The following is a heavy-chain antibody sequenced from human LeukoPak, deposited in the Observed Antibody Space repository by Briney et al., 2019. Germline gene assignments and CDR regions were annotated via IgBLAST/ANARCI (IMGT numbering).Heavy chain of an antibody. Sequence: PGGSLRLSCAASGFTVSSNYMSWVRQAPGKGLEWVSVIYSGGSTYYADSVKGRFTISRDNSKNTLYLQMNSLRAGDTAVYYCARQYGSGSYSYFDYWGQGTLVTVSS. V-gene: IGHV3-66*04. D-gene: IGHD3-10*01. CDR1: GFTVSSNY. CDR2: IYSGGST. J-gene: IGHJ4*02. CDR3: ARQYGSGSYSYFDY.